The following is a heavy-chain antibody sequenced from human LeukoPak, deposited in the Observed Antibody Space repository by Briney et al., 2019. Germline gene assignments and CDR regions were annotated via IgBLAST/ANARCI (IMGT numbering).Heavy chain of an antibody. J-gene: IGHJ4*02. CDR1: GGSISSYY. V-gene: IGHV4-59*01. Sequence: SETLSLTCTVSGGSISSYYCSWIRQPPGKGLEWIGYIYYSGSTNYNPSLKSRVTISVDTSKNQFSLKLSSVTAADTAVYYCAGTFYNSSWYDYWGQGTLVTVSS. CDR3: AGTFYNSSWYDY. D-gene: IGHD6-13*01. CDR2: IYYSGST.